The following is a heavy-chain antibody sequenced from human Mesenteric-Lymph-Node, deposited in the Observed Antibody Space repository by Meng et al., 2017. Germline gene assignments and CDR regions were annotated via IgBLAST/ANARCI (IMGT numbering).Heavy chain of an antibody. V-gene: IGHV3-72*01. J-gene: IGHJ4*02. CDR1: GFTFSDHH. CDR2: IREKTNAYTT. D-gene: IGHD6-19*01. CDR3: VRNRGYRSTWSPFDY. Sequence: GESLKISCTASGFTFSDHHMDWVRQAPGKGLEWIARIREKTNAYTTEYAASVKGRFSISRDDSQNSIYLQMNSLMNEDTALYYCVRNRGYRSTWSPFDYWGRGTLVTVSS.